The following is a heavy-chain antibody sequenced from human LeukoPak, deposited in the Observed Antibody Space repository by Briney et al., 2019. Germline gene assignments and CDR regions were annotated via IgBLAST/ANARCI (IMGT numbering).Heavy chain of an antibody. J-gene: IGHJ4*02. CDR2: IYHSGST. CDR1: GGSISSGGYS. V-gene: IGHV4-30-2*01. CDR3: AREERGDSWSGYYTGYFDY. D-gene: IGHD3-3*01. Sequence: PSETLSLTCAVSGGSISSGGYSWSWIRQPPGKGLEWIGYIYHSGSTYYNPSLKSRVTISVDRSKNQFSLKLSSVTAADTAVYYCAREERGDSWSGYYTGYFDYWGQGTLVTVSS.